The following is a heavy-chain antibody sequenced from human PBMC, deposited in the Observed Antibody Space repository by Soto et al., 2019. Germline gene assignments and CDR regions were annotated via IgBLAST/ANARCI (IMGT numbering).Heavy chain of an antibody. D-gene: IGHD3-22*01. CDR1: GGSISSLYW. CDR3: ARRDYYDSTGYYTY. J-gene: IGHJ4*02. V-gene: IGHV4-4*02. CDR2: VHHSGST. Sequence: SETLSLTCAVSGGSISSLYWWSWVRQPPGKGLEWIGEVHHSGSTNYNPSLKSRVTISVDKSKNQFSLKLNSVTAADTAMYYCARRDYYDSTGYYTYWGQGALVTVSS.